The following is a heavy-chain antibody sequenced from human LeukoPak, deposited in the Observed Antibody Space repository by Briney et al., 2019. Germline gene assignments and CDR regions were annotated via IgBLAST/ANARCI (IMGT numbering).Heavy chain of an antibody. D-gene: IGHD3-9*01. CDR1: GGSISSYY. Sequence: PSETLSLTCTVSGGSISSYYWSWIRQPPGKGLEWIGYIYYSGSTNYNPSLKGRVTISVDTSKNQFSLKLSSVTAADTAVYYCARGYYDILTGENYYYYYMDVWGKGTTVTVSS. V-gene: IGHV4-59*01. J-gene: IGHJ6*03. CDR2: IYYSGST. CDR3: ARGYYDILTGENYYYYYMDV.